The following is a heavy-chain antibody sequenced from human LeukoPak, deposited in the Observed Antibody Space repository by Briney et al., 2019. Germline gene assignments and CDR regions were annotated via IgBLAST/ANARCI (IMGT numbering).Heavy chain of an antibody. V-gene: IGHV1-46*01. Sequence: ASVKVSRKPSGYTFTGYYMHWVRQAPGPGREGMGIINPSGGSTSYAQKFQGRVTMTRDMSTSTVYMELSSLRSEDTAVYYCARDQSYYDSSPRAFFDYWGQNTLISAS. J-gene: IGHJ4*02. CDR2: INPSGGST. CDR1: GYTFTGYY. D-gene: IGHD3-22*01. CDR3: ARDQSYYDSSPRAFFDY.